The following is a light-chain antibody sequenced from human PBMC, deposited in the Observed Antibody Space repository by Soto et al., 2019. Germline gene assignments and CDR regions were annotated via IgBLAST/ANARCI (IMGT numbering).Light chain of an antibody. Sequence: DIQMTQSPSTLSASVGDRVTITCRASQRISSWLAWYQQKPGKAPKLLIYDASSLESGVPSRFSGSGSGTEFTLTISSLQPDDFATYYCQQYNSYSWTFGQGTKVDNK. CDR3: QQYNSYSWT. J-gene: IGKJ1*01. CDR1: QRISSW. CDR2: DAS. V-gene: IGKV1-5*01.